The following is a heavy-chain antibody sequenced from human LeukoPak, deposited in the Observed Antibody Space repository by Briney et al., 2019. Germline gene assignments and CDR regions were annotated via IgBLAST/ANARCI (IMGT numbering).Heavy chain of an antibody. CDR3: ARDRIVGARPNGAFDI. V-gene: IGHV1-69*05. Sequence: GASVKVSCKASGGTFSSYAISWVRQAPGQGLEWMGRIIPIFGTANYAQKFQGGVTITTDESTSTAYMELSSLRSEDTAVYYCARDRIVGARPNGAFDIWGQGTMVTVSS. J-gene: IGHJ3*02. D-gene: IGHD1-26*01. CDR1: GGTFSSYA. CDR2: IIPIFGTA.